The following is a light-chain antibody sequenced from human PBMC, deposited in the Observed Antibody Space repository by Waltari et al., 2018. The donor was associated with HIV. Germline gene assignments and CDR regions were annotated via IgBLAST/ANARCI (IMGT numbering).Light chain of an antibody. CDR2: YDS. J-gene: IGLJ1*01. V-gene: IGLV3-21*04. Sequence: SYVLAQPPSVSVAPGKTARSTCGGNHIGSKSVHWYQQKPCQAPVVVIYYDSYRPSGIPERFSGSNSGNTATLTISRVEAGDEADYYCQVWDSSSDAYVFGTGTKVTVL. CDR3: QVWDSSSDAYV. CDR1: HIGSKS.